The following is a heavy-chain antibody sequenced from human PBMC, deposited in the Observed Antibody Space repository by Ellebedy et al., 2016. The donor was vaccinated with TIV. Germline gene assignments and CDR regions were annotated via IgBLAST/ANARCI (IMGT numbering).Heavy chain of an antibody. CDR1: GFTFSSYG. D-gene: IGHD2-2*01. Sequence: PGGSLRLSCAASGFTFSSYGMHWVRQAPGKGLEWVAYIRYDGSAKYYPDSVKGRFTVSRDNSKNTLYLQMNSLRPEDTAIYYCAKVVPVAGFDYWGQGTLVTVSS. CDR2: IRYDGSAK. CDR3: AKVVPVAGFDY. V-gene: IGHV3-30*02. J-gene: IGHJ4*02.